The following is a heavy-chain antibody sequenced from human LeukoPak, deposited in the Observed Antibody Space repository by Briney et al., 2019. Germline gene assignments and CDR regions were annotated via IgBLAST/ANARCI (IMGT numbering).Heavy chain of an antibody. V-gene: IGHV4-34*01. Sequence: SETLSLTCAVYGGSFSGCYWSWIRQPPGKGLEWIGEINHSGSTNYNPSLKSRVTISVDTSKNQFSLKLSSVIAADTAVYYCARVGADGSGFLFDYWGQGTLVTVSS. CDR1: GGSFSGCY. J-gene: IGHJ4*02. CDR3: ARVGADGSGFLFDY. D-gene: IGHD3-10*01. CDR2: INHSGST.